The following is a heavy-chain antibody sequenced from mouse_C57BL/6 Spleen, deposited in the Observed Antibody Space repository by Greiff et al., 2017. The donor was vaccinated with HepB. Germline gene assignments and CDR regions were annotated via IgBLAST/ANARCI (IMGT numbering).Heavy chain of an antibody. Sequence: VKLVESGPGLVQPSQSLSITCTVSGFSFTSYGVHWVRQSPGKGLEWLGVIWSGGSTDYNAAFISRLSISKDNSKSQVFFKMNSLQADDTAIYYCARNDYEGYYFDYWGQGTTLTVSS. CDR3: ARNDYEGYYFDY. CDR1: GFSFTSYG. V-gene: IGHV2-2*01. D-gene: IGHD1-1*01. CDR2: IWSGGST. J-gene: IGHJ2*01.